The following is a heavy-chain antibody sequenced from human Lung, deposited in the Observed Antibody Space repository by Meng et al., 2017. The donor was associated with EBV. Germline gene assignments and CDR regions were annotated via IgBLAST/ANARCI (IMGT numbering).Heavy chain of an antibody. J-gene: IGHJ4*02. V-gene: IGHV1-18*04. CDR2: ISGYNGNT. CDR1: GYTITDYY. D-gene: IGHD3-22*01. Sequence: QVQLVQSGAEVKKPGASVKVSCKASGYTITDYYLHWARQAPGQGLEWMGWISGYNGNTHYAQKLQGRVTITADKSTSTAYMELSSLRSEDTAVYYCAREDSSGYSYYFDYWGQGTLVTSPQ. CDR3: AREDSSGYSYYFDY.